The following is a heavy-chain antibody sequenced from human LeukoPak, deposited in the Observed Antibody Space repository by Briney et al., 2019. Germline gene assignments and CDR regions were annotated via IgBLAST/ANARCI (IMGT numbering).Heavy chain of an antibody. CDR3: ARDKEASGFDY. CDR1: GFTFSIYA. J-gene: IGHJ4*02. D-gene: IGHD2-21*01. CDR2: LGGSETST. Sequence: GGSLRLSCAASGFTFSIYALSWVRQAPGKGLEWVSVLGGSETSTSYADSVKGRFTISRDNSKNTLYLQMNSLRAEDTAVYYCARDKEASGFDYWGQGTLVTVSS. V-gene: IGHV3-23*01.